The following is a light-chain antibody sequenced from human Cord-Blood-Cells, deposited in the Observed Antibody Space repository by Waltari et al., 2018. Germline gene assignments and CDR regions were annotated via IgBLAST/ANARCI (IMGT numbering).Light chain of an antibody. CDR3: QQYGSSPPT. CDR2: GAS. V-gene: IGKV3-20*01. CDR1: QSVSSSY. J-gene: IGKJ1*01. Sequence: EIALTHSPVTLSLSPGERATLSCRASQSVSSSYLAWYQQKPGQAPRLHIYGASSRATGIPDRFSGSGSGTDFTLTISRLEPEDFAVYYCQQYGSSPPTFGQGTKVEIK.